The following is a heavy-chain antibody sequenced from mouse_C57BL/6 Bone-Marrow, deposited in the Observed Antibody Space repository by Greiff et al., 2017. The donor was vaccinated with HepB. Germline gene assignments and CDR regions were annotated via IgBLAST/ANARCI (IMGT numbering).Heavy chain of an antibody. CDR3: ARRVYYGSLYAMDY. J-gene: IGHJ4*01. CDR2: INPNNGGT. CDR1: GYTFTDYY. D-gene: IGHD1-1*01. Sequence: VQLQQSGPELVKPGASVKISCKASGYTFTDYYMNWVKQSHGKSLEWIGDINPNNGGTSYNQKFKGKATLTVDKSSSPAYMELRSLTSEDSAVYYCARRVYYGSLYAMDYWGQGTSVTVSS. V-gene: IGHV1-26*01.